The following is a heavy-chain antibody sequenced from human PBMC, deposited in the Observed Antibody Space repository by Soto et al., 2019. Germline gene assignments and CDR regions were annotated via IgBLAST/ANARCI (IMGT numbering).Heavy chain of an antibody. CDR3: ARALLIAARFILAYMDV. J-gene: IGHJ6*03. D-gene: IGHD6-6*01. CDR1: GYTFTSYG. Sequence: ASVKVSCKASGYTFTSYGISWVRQAPGQGLEWMGWISAYNGNTNYAQKLQGRVTMTTDTSTSTAYMELRSLRSDDTAVYYCARALLIAARFILAYMDVWGKGTTVTVSS. V-gene: IGHV1-18*01. CDR2: ISAYNGNT.